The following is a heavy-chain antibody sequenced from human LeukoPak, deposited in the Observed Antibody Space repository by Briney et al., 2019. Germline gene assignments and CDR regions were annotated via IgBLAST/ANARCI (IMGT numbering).Heavy chain of an antibody. J-gene: IGHJ4*02. CDR3: AKDPPMVRGVFDY. Sequence: GGSLRLSCEASGFTFNTYSMNWARQAPGKGLEWVSAISGSGGSTYYADSVKGRSTISRDNSKNTLYLQMNSLRAEDTAVYYCAKDPPMVRGVFDYWGQGTLVTVSS. CDR1: GFTFNTYS. D-gene: IGHD3-10*01. CDR2: ISGSGGST. V-gene: IGHV3-23*01.